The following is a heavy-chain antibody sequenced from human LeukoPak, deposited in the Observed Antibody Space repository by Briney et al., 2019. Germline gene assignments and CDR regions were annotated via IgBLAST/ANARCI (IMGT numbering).Heavy chain of an antibody. D-gene: IGHD1-7*01. Sequence: GRSLRLSCAASGFTFSSYGMHWVRQAPGKGPEWVAVISYDGSNKYYADSVKGRFTISRDNSKNTLYLQMNSLRAEDTAVYYCAKVDDKTGTTSDYWGQGTLVTVSS. CDR2: ISYDGSNK. CDR3: AKVDDKTGTTSDY. V-gene: IGHV3-30*18. CDR1: GFTFSSYG. J-gene: IGHJ4*02.